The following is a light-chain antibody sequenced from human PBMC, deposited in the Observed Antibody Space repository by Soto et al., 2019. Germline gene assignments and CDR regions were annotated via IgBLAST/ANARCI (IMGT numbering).Light chain of an antibody. CDR2: EVN. Sequence: QSALTQPASVSGSPGQSITISCTGTSSDVGGHNYVSWYQQHPGRAPKLMIFEVNNRPSGVSDRFSGSKSGNTASLTISGLQAEDEADYYCSSYTSSSTVVFGGGTQLTVL. J-gene: IGLJ3*02. V-gene: IGLV2-14*01. CDR3: SSYTSSSTVV. CDR1: SSDVGGHNY.